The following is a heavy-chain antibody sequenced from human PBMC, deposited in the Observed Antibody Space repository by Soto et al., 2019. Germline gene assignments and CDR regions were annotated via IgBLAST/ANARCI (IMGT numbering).Heavy chain of an antibody. CDR3: ARERLYSGYDFDGDY. CDR2: IKQDGSEK. CDR1: GFTFSSYW. V-gene: IGHV3-7*03. D-gene: IGHD5-12*01. Sequence: GGSLRLSCAASGFTFSSYWMSWVRQAPGKGLEWVANIKQDGSEKYYVDSVKGRFTISRDNAKNSLYLQMNSLRAEDTAVYYCARERLYSGYDFDGDYWGQGTLVTVSS. J-gene: IGHJ4*02.